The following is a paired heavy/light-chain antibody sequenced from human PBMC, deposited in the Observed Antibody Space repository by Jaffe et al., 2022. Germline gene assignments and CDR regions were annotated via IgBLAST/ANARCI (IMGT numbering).Light chain of an antibody. CDR1: SSDVGGYNY. CDR2: EVS. V-gene: IGLV2-8*01. CDR3: SSYAGSNNLDVV. Sequence: QSALTQPPSASGSPGQSVTISCTGTSSDVGGYNYVSWYQQHPGKAPKLMIYEVSKRPSGVPDRFSGSKSGNTASLTVSGLQAEDEADYYCSSYAGSNNLDVVFGGGTKLTVL. J-gene: IGLJ2*01.
Heavy chain of an antibody. Sequence: QVQLVQSGAEVKKPGASVKVSCKASGYTFTSYYMHWVRQAPGQGLEWMGIINPSGGSTSYAQKFQGRVTMTRDTSTSTVYMELSSLRSEDTAVYYCARDFPHNDLYGSVRGLILGYWGQGTLVTVSS. V-gene: IGHV1-46*01. CDR2: INPSGGST. D-gene: IGHD3-10*01. CDR3: ARDFPHNDLYGSVRGLILGY. CDR1: GYTFTSYY. J-gene: IGHJ4*02.